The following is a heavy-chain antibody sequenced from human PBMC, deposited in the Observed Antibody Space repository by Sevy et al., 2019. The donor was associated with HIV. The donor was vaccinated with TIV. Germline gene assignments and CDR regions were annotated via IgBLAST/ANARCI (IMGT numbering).Heavy chain of an antibody. Sequence: GGSLRLSCAASGFTFSSYGMSWVRQAPGKGLEWVAGITDSGGTTYYADSVKGRFIISRDNSKNTLSLQMNSLRAEDTAIYYCAKDSGWTHVYWGQGTLVTVSS. CDR3: AKDSGWTHVY. D-gene: IGHD6-19*01. CDR2: ITDSGGTT. V-gene: IGHV3-23*01. CDR1: GFTFSSYG. J-gene: IGHJ4*02.